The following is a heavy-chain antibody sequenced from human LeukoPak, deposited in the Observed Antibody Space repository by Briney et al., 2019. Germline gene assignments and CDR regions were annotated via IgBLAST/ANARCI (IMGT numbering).Heavy chain of an antibody. CDR3: ARSMNVLLWFGGTVNWFDP. CDR2: IDHSGST. J-gene: IGHJ5*02. V-gene: IGHV4-34*01. D-gene: IGHD3-10*01. Sequence: SETLSLTCAVYGGSFSGYYWSWIRQPPGKGLEWIGEIDHSGSTKYNPSLKSRVTISVDTSKNQFSLKLSSVTAADTAVYYCARSMNVLLWFGGTVNWFDPWGQGTLVTVSS. CDR1: GGSFSGYY.